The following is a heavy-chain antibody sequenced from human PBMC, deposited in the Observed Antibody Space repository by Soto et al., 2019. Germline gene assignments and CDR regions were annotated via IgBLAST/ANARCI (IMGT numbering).Heavy chain of an antibody. CDR1: GFTFGAHP. CDR3: AKQRTTVTTSFDY. V-gene: IGHV3-23*01. D-gene: IGHD4-17*01. CDR2: ISGYGGNT. J-gene: IGHJ4*02. Sequence: DVQLLESGGGLVQPGGSLRVSCAASGFTFGAHPMSWVRQAPGKGLEWVSTISGYGGNTYYPYSLKGRFTISRDNSKNTLFLQIHSLREADTAIYYCAKQRTTVTTSFDYWGQGTLVTVSS.